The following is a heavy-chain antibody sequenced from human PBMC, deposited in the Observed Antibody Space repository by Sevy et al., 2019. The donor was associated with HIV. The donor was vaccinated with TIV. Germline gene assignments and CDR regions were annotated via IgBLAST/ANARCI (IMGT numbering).Heavy chain of an antibody. J-gene: IGHJ6*02. CDR2: ISYDGSNK. D-gene: IGHD3-3*01. Sequence: GGSLRLSCAASGFTFSSYAMHWVRQAPGKGLEWVAVISYDGSNKYYADSVKGRFTISRDNSKNTLFLQMNSLRAEDTGIYYCAREGVDFWSGPVDYYYGMDVWGQGTTVTVSS. CDR3: AREGVDFWSGPVDYYYGMDV. CDR1: GFTFSSYA. V-gene: IGHV3-30-3*01.